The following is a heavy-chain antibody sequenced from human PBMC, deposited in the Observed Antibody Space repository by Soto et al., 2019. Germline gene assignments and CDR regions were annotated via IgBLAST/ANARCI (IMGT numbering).Heavy chain of an antibody. Sequence: QVQLVESGGGVVQPGRSLRLSCAASGFTFSSYAMHWVRQAPGKGLEWVAVISYDGTNKFYGDSVKCRFTISRDNSKNTVYLLINSLRAEDTAIYYCTRASYCSGGSCTNHYYNYGLDVWGQGTTVTVSS. D-gene: IGHD2-15*01. J-gene: IGHJ6*01. CDR2: ISYDGTNK. CDR3: TRASYCSGGSCTNHYYNYGLDV. V-gene: IGHV3-30-3*01. CDR1: GFTFSSYA.